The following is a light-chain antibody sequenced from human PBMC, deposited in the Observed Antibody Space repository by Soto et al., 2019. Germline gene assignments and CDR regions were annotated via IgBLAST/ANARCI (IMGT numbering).Light chain of an antibody. CDR2: DAS. Sequence: EIVLTQSPATLSLSPGERATLSCRASQSVATYLAWYQHRPGQAPRLLIYDASNRATGIPARFSGSGSGTDFTLTISSLEAEDFAVYYCQQRSKSITFGQGTRLEIK. CDR3: QQRSKSIT. V-gene: IGKV3-11*01. J-gene: IGKJ5*01. CDR1: QSVATY.